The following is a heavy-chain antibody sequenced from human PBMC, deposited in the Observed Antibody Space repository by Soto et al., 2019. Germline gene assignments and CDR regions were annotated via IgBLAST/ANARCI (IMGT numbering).Heavy chain of an antibody. CDR1: GGSFSCYY. V-gene: IGHV4-34*01. J-gene: IGHJ1*01. CDR3: ARVEEAAGSRVSRVFFQP. CDR2: INHSGTT. Sequence: SETLALTCAVYGGSFSCYYWSWIRQPPGKGLEWIGEINHSGTTNYNPSLKSRVTISVDTSKNKFSLKVSSVTAADTAVYYCARVEEAAGSRVSRVFFQPWGPCTLVTVSS. D-gene: IGHD6-19*01.